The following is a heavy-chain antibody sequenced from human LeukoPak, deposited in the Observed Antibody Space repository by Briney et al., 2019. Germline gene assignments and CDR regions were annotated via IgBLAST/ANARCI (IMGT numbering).Heavy chain of an antibody. J-gene: IGHJ4*02. CDR2: IWYDGSNK. D-gene: IGHD6-13*01. CDR3: AKDTGYSSSWYYSYFDY. Sequence: GGSLRLPCAASGFTFSSYGMHWVRQAPGKGLEWVAVIWYDGSNKYYADSVKGRFTISRDNSKNTLYLQMNSLRAEDTAVYYCAKDTGYSSSWYYSYFDYWGQGTLVTASS. V-gene: IGHV3-33*06. CDR1: GFTFSSYG.